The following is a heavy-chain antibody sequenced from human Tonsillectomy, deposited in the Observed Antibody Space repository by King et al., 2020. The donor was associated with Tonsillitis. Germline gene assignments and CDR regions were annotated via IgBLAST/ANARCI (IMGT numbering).Heavy chain of an antibody. CDR2: IKKDGSEK. V-gene: IGHV3-7*01. CDR1: GFTFSTYW. D-gene: IGHD7-27*01. J-gene: IGHJ4*02. Sequence: VQLVESGGGLVQPGGSLRLSCAASGFTFSTYWMNWVRQAPGKGLGWVANIKKDGSEKYYVDSVKGRFTISRDNAKNSLYLQMNSLGGEDTAVYYCARDWHWGVDYWGQGTLVTVSS. CDR3: ARDWHWGVDY.